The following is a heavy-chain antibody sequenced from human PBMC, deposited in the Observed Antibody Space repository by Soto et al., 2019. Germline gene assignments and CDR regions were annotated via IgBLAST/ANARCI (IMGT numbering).Heavy chain of an antibody. Sequence: GGSLRLSCAAAGFTLINHAMHGVRQAPGKGLEWVAVISYDGSNKYYADFVKGRFTISRDNSKNTMYLQMNSLSAEDTAVYHCARDQVKGTMTILWGQGTLVTVSS. CDR2: ISYDGSNK. J-gene: IGHJ4*02. V-gene: IGHV3-30-3*01. CDR1: GFTLINHA. CDR3: ARDQVKGTMTIL. D-gene: IGHD4-17*01.